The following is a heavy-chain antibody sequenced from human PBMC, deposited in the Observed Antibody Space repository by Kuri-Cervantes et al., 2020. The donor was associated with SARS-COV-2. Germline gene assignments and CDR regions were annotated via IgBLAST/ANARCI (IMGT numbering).Heavy chain of an antibody. CDR2: ISGSGIST. J-gene: IGHJ5*02. D-gene: IGHD1-1*01. CDR1: GFMFNDYA. V-gene: IGHV3-23*01. CDR3: ARESAVHGIPWGYDP. Sequence: GESLKISCAASGFMFNDYAMSWVRQAPGKGLEWVSSISGSGISTDYADSVKGRFTISRDNSRSTLYLQMNSLRAEDTGVYYCARESAVHGIPWGYDPWGQGTLVTVSS.